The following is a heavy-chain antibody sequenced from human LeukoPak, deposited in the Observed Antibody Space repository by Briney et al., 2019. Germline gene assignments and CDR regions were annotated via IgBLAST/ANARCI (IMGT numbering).Heavy chain of an antibody. CDR1: GGSISSSSYY. V-gene: IGHV4-39*01. CDR2: IYYSGST. Sequence: SETLSLTCTVYGGSISSSSYYWGWIRQPPGKGLEWIGSIYYSGSTYYNPSLKSRVTISVDTSKNQFSLKLSSVTAADTAVYYCASQGGYFDYWGQGTLVTVSS. CDR3: ASQGGYFDY. J-gene: IGHJ4*02. D-gene: IGHD3-16*01.